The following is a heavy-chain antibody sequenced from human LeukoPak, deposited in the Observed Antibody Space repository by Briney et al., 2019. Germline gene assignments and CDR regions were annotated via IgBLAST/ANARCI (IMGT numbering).Heavy chain of an antibody. D-gene: IGHD2-21*02. Sequence: SQTLSLTCTVSGGSISSGSYYWGWIRQPAGKGLEWIGRIYTSGSTNYNPSLESRVTISVDTSKNQFSLKLSSVTAADTAVYYCTNSDFYNMDIWGKGTTVTVSS. V-gene: IGHV4-61*02. CDR1: GGSISSGSYY. J-gene: IGHJ6*03. CDR3: TNSDFYNMDI. CDR2: IYTSGST.